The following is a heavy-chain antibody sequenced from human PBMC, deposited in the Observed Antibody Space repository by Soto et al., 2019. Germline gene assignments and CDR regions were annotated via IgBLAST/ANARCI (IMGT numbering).Heavy chain of an antibody. CDR3: ARWIDHGYFDY. V-gene: IGHV1-69*02. CDR1: GGTFSSYT. CDR2: IIPILGIA. J-gene: IGHJ4*02. D-gene: IGHD4-17*01. Sequence: SVKVSCKASGGTFSSYTISWVRQAPGQGLEWMGRIIPILGIANYAQKFQGRVTITRDTSASTAYMELSSLRSEDTAVYYCARWIDHGYFDYWGQGTLVTVSS.